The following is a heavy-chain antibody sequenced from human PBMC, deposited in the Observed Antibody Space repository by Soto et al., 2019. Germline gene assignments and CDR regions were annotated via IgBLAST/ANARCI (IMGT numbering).Heavy chain of an antibody. V-gene: IGHV2-5*01. Sequence: SGPTLVNPTQTLTLTCTFSGFSLSTSGVGVGWIRQPPGKALEWLALIYWNDDKRYSPSLKSRLTITKDTSKNQVVLTMTNMDPVDKAPYYCAHRFEAGLRGGWFDPSGQGTLVTVSS. CDR1: GFSLSTSGVG. J-gene: IGHJ5*02. CDR2: IYWNDDK. CDR3: AHRFEAGLRGGWFDP. D-gene: IGHD6-13*01.